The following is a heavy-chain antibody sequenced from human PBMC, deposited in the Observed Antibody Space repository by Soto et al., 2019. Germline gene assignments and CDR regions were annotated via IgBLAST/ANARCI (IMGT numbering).Heavy chain of an antibody. CDR1: GFTFSSYW. D-gene: IGHD3-22*01. CDR2: INTDGSST. CDR3: TRPRYDGSGTPFDH. Sequence: EVQLVESGGGLVQPGGSLRLSCAASGFTFSSYWMHWVRQAPGKGLVWVSLINTDGSSTTYAGSVKGRFIISRDNAKNTLYLQMNSLRAEDTAVYYCTRPRYDGSGTPFDHWGQGTLVTVSS. V-gene: IGHV3-74*01. J-gene: IGHJ4*02.